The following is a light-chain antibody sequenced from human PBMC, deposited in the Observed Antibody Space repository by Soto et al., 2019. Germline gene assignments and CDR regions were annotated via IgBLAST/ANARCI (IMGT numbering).Light chain of an antibody. CDR1: PAINIY. CDR2: EAS. CDR3: QQYDNLPVT. Sequence: DIQMTQSPSSLSASVGDRVTITCQASPAINIYLNWYRQKLGKAPDLLIYEASNLQNGVPSRFTGGGSGTHCTLTINSLQPEDSGTYYCQQYDNLPVTFGPGTNLDI. J-gene: IGKJ3*01. V-gene: IGKV1-33*01.